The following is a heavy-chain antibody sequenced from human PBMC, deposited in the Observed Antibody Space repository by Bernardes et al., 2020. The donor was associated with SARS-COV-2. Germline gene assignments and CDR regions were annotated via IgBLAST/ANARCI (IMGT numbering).Heavy chain of an antibody. CDR1: GGSISSSSYY. Sequence: SKTLSVTCTVSGGSISSSSYYWGWLRQPPGKGLEWIGSIYYSGSTYYNPSLKSRVTISVDTSKNQFSLKLSSVTAADTAVYYCARHKIYCSGGSCYSGWFDPWGQGTLVTVSS. D-gene: IGHD2-15*01. V-gene: IGHV4-39*01. CDR2: IYYSGST. CDR3: ARHKIYCSGGSCYSGWFDP. J-gene: IGHJ5*02.